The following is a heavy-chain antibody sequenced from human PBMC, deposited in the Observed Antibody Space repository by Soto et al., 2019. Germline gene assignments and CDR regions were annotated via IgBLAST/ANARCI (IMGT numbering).Heavy chain of an antibody. Sequence: QITLKESGPTLVKPTQTLTLTCTFSGFSLSTSAVGVGWIRQPPGKALEWLALIYGDDNKRYSPSVKSRLTTTKDTSKIQVVLTMSNMDPADTATSDCAHRLDHGRFDVWGQGTTVTVS. CDR3: AHRLDHGRFDV. CDR1: GFSLSTSAVG. D-gene: IGHD2-2*03. V-gene: IGHV2-5*02. CDR2: IYGDDNK. J-gene: IGHJ6*02.